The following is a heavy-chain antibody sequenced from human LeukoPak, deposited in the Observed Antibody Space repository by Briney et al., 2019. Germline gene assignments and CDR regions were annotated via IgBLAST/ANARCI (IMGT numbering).Heavy chain of an antibody. CDR1: GFTFNKYW. Sequence: GGSLRLSCAAAGFTFNKYWMSWVRQATGKGLECVAKIKEDGSEKHYVDSVKGRFTISRDNAKNSLYLQMNSLRVEDTAVYYCARGGLQLDYWGQGTLVTVSS. D-gene: IGHD1-1*01. CDR2: IKEDGSEK. V-gene: IGHV3-7*01. J-gene: IGHJ4*02. CDR3: ARGGLQLDY.